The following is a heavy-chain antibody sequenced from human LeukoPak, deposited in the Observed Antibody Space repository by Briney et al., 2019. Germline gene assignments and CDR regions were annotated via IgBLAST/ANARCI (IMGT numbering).Heavy chain of an antibody. CDR2: IYYSGTT. CDR3: ARTDNSGWYSFDY. V-gene: IGHV4-59*01. J-gene: IGHJ4*02. D-gene: IGHD6-19*01. Sequence: SETLSLTCTVSGGSISNYYWSWIRQPPGKGLEWIGYIYYSGTTNYNPSLESRVTISVDTSKNHFSLKLSSVTAADTAVYYCARTDNSGWYSFDYWGQGTLVTVSP. CDR1: GGSISNYY.